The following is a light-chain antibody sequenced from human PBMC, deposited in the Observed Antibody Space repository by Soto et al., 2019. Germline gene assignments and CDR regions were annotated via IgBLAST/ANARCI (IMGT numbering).Light chain of an antibody. CDR3: QQYYSTPPIT. Sequence: DIVMTQAPDSLAVSLGERATIDCKSSQSVLYSSNNKNYLAWYQQKPGQPPKLLIYWASTRESGVPDRFSGSGSGKDFTLTISSLQAEDVAVYYCQQYYSTPPITFGQGTRLEI. CDR2: WAS. J-gene: IGKJ5*01. V-gene: IGKV4-1*01. CDR1: QSVLYSSNNKNY.